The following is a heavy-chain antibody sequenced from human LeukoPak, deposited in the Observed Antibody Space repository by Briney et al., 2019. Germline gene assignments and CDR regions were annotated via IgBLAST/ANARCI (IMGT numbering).Heavy chain of an antibody. V-gene: IGHV1-18*01. D-gene: IGHD6-13*01. CDR1: GYTFTSYG. J-gene: IGHJ4*02. Sequence: GASVKVSCKASGYTFTSYGITWVRQAPGQGLEWMGWRSAYNGNTKYAQTLQGRVTMTTDTSTSTAYMELRSLRSDDTAVYYCARDHSSSCQLFDYWGQGALVTISS. CDR2: RSAYNGNT. CDR3: ARDHSSSCQLFDY.